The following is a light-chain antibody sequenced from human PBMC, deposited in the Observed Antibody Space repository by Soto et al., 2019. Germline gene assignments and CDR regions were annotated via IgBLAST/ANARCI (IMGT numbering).Light chain of an antibody. V-gene: IGLV2-14*01. CDR2: DVS. CDR3: SSYTSSSLYV. J-gene: IGLJ1*01. CDR1: SSDVGGYNY. Sequence: QSALTQPASVSGSPGQSITIYCTGTSSDVGGYNYVSWYQQHPGKAPKLMIYDVSNRPSGVSNRFSGSKSGNTASLTISGLQDEDEADYDCSSYTSSSLYVFGTGTKLTVL.